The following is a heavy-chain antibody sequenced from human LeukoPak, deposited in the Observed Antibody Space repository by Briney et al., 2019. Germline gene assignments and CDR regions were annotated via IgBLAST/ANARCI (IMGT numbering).Heavy chain of an antibody. V-gene: IGHV1-69*13. CDR1: GGTFSSYA. CDR2: IIPIFGTA. J-gene: IGHJ4*02. CDR3: ARDSAGSSGYYYCDY. Sequence: ASVKVSCKASGGTFSSYAISWVRQAPGQGLEWMGGIIPIFGTANYAQKFQGRVTITADESTSIAYMELSSLRSEDTAVYYCARDSAGSSGYYYCDYWGQGTLVTVSS. D-gene: IGHD3-22*01.